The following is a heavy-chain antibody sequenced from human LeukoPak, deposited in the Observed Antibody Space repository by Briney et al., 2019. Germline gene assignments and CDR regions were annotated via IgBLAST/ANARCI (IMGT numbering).Heavy chain of an antibody. CDR3: ARLGNYCDY. CDR2: IYSSGST. J-gene: IGHJ4*02. Sequence: PAETLTLTCTVSGNSISGYYWTWMRQPPGKGLEWIGYIYSSGSTKYNPSLESRVIISIDTSKNQFSLKLSTVTAADTAVYYCARLGNYCDYWGQGTLVIVSS. CDR1: GNSISGYY. V-gene: IGHV4-59*01.